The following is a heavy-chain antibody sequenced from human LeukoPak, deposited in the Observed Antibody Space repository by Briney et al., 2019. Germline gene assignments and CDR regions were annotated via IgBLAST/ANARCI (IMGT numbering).Heavy chain of an antibody. V-gene: IGHV3-30*18. Sequence: GGSLRLSCAASGFTLSSYGMHWVRQAPGKGLEWVAVISYDGSNKYYADSVKGRFTISRDNSKNTLYLQMNSLRAEDTAVYYCAKALSPYWGQGTLVTVSS. J-gene: IGHJ4*02. CDR2: ISYDGSNK. CDR3: AKALSPY. CDR1: GFTLSSYG.